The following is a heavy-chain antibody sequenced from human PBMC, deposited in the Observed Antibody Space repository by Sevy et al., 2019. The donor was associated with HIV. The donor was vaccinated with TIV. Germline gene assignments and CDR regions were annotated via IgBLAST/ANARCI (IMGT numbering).Heavy chain of an antibody. J-gene: IGHJ4*01. D-gene: IGHD3-10*01. Sequence: GGCLRLSCTASGFAFSTYGMHWVRQAPGKGLEWVAIIWYEGINKDYAEPVKGRFTISRVNSKNTLYLQMNSLRVDDTAVYYCARERRSSGIDYWGQGTLVTVSS. V-gene: IGHV3-33*01. CDR2: IWYEGINK. CDR3: ARERRSSGIDY. CDR1: GFAFSTYG.